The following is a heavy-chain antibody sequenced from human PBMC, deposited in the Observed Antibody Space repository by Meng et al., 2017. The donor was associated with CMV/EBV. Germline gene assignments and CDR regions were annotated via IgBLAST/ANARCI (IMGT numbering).Heavy chain of an antibody. J-gene: IGHJ6*02. CDR2: IDPSSGGT. D-gene: IGHD2-2*01. Sequence: ASVKVSCKASGYTFTSYYIHWVRQAPGQGLEWMGWIDPSSGGTNYAQRFQGRVTMTRDTSISTAYMELTRLRSDDTAVYYCARESTYCSSTSCYYYYGMDVWGQGTTVTVSS. CDR1: GYTFTSYY. V-gene: IGHV1-2*02. CDR3: ARESTYCSSTSCYYYYGMDV.